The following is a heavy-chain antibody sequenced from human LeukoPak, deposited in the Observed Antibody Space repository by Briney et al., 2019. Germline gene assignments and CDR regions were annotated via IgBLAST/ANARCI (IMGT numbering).Heavy chain of an antibody. J-gene: IGHJ4*02. Sequence: GGSLRLSCAVSGFTFSNYWMSWGRQAPGKGLEWVANIKQDGSEKYYVDSVKGRFTISRDNAKNSLYLQMNSLRAEDTAVYYCVSDARWGQGTLVTASS. CDR2: IKQDGSEK. CDR1: GFTFSNYW. CDR3: VSDAR. V-gene: IGHV3-7*05.